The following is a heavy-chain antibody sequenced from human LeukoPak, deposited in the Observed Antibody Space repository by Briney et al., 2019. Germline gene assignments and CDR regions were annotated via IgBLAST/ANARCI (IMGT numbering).Heavy chain of an antibody. CDR3: AKDEAKGYYFDY. CDR2: MSGSCGTT. J-gene: IGHJ4*02. Sequence: PGGSVRLSCAAWGFTFRSYAMSGLRQARGKGREWGSAMSGSCGTTYYADSVKGRFTISRDNPKNTLYLQMNILRAEDTAVYYCAKDEAKGYYFDYWRQGTLVTVSS. V-gene: IGHV3-23*01. CDR1: GFTFRSYA.